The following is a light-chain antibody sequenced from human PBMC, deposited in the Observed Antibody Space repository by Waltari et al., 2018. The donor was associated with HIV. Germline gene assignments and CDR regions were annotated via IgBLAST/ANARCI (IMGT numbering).Light chain of an antibody. CDR2: SNN. V-gene: IGLV1-44*01. J-gene: IGLJ3*02. CDR1: GSNIGGST. CDR3: ATWDGSLNGPV. Sequence: QSVLTQPPSASGTPGQRVTISCSGSGSNIGGSTVNWYQQLPGTAPQLLIYSNNQRPPRVPDRFSGSKSGTSASLAISGLQSDDETTYYCATWDGSLNGPVFGGGTKLTVL.